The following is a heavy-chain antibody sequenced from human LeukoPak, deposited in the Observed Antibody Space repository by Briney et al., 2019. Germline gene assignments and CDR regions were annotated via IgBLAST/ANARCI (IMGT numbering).Heavy chain of an antibody. J-gene: IGHJ4*02. Sequence: GGSLRLSCIASGLTLSSYAMSWVRQAPGKGLVWVSHINSDGSWTSYADSVKGRFTISKDNAKNTVYLQMNSLRAEDTAVYYCDSFYETYWGRGTLVTVSS. CDR2: INSDGSWT. CDR1: GLTLSSYA. CDR3: DSFYETY. D-gene: IGHD2/OR15-2a*01. V-gene: IGHV3-74*01.